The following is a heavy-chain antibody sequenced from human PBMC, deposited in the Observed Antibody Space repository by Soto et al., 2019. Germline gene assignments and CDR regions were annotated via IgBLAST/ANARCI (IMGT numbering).Heavy chain of an antibody. Sequence: EVQLVESGGGLVQPGGSLRLSCAASGFTFSSYDMHWVRQATGKGLEWVSAIGTAGDTYYPGSVKGRFTISRENAKNSLYLQMNSLRAGDTAVYYCARGSTMVRGVILDAFDIWGQGTMVTVSS. CDR1: GFTFSSYD. V-gene: IGHV3-13*04. CDR3: ARGSTMVRGVILDAFDI. J-gene: IGHJ3*02. D-gene: IGHD3-10*01. CDR2: IGTAGDT.